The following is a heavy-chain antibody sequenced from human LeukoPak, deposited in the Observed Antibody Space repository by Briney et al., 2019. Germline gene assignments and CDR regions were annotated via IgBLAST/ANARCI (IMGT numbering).Heavy chain of an antibody. CDR3: ATVLALSLTSIAARRNWFDY. CDR1: GFTFSSSA. J-gene: IGHJ4*02. D-gene: IGHD6-6*01. Sequence: TGGSLRLSCAASGFTFSSSAMSWVRQAPGKGLEWMGGFDPEDGETIYAQKFQGRVTMTEDTSTDTAYMELSSLRSEDTAVYYCATVLALSLTSIAARRNWFDYWGQGTLVTVSS. V-gene: IGHV1-24*01. CDR2: FDPEDGET.